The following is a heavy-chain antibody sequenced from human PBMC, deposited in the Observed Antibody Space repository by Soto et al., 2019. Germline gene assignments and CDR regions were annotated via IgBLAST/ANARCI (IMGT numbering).Heavy chain of an antibody. D-gene: IGHD1-7*01. CDR2: IIPILGIA. CDR3: ARLNLELSIPYYYYGMDV. Sequence: SVKVSCKASGGTFSSYTISWVRQAPGQGLEWMGRIIPILGIANYAQKFQGRVTITADKSTSTAYMELSSLRSEDTAVYYCARLNLELSIPYYYYGMDVWGQGTTVTVSS. CDR1: GGTFSSYT. V-gene: IGHV1-69*02. J-gene: IGHJ6*02.